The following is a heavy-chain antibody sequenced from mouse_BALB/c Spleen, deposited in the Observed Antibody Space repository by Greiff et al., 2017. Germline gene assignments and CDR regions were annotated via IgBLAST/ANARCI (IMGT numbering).Heavy chain of an antibody. CDR3: TRDGYDSWFAY. D-gene: IGHD2-2*01. V-gene: IGHV1S81*02. Sequence: QVQLQQSGAELVKPGASVKLSCKASGSTFTSYYLYWVKPGSGQGLEWIGEINPSNGGTNFNEKFKSKATLTVDKSSSTAYMQLSSLTSEDSAVYYCTRDGYDSWFAYWGQGTLVTVSA. CDR2: INPSNGGT. CDR1: GSTFTSYY. J-gene: IGHJ3*01.